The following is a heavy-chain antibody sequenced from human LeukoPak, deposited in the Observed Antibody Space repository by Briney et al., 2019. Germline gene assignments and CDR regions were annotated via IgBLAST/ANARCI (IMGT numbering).Heavy chain of an antibody. J-gene: IGHJ2*01. CDR3: ARELTYYDSSGGFDL. Sequence: GGSPRLSCAASGFTVSSNYMSWVRQAPGKGLEWVSVIYSGGSTYYADSVKGRFTISRDNSKNTLYLQMNSLRAEDTAVYYCARELTYYDSSGGFDLWGRGTLVTVSS. V-gene: IGHV3-66*01. CDR1: GFTVSSNY. D-gene: IGHD3-22*01. CDR2: IYSGGST.